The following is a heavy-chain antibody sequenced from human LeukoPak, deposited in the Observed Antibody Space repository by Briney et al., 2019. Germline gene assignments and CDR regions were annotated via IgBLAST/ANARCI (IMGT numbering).Heavy chain of an antibody. CDR2: ISGNGGST. D-gene: IGHD5-24*01. J-gene: IGHJ4*02. Sequence: GGSLRLSCAASGFTFSSYAMSWVRQAPGEALEWVSAISGNGGSTYYADSVKGRFTISRDNSKNTLYLQMISLRAEDTAVYYCAKGGLENYFDYWGQGTLVTVSS. V-gene: IGHV3-23*01. CDR1: GFTFSSYA. CDR3: AKGGLENYFDY.